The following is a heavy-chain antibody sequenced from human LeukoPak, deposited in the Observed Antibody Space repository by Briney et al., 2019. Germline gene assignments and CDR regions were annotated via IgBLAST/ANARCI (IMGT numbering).Heavy chain of an antibody. Sequence: GGSLRLSCAASGFTVNTYAMSWVRQAPGKGLEWVSGISGSGGNTYYADSVKGRFTISRDNSKNTLYLQMNSLRAEDTAVYYCARVRWGGLYYFDYWGQGTLVTVSS. J-gene: IGHJ4*02. CDR2: ISGSGGNT. V-gene: IGHV3-23*01. CDR3: ARVRWGGLYYFDY. CDR1: GFTVNTYA. D-gene: IGHD3-16*01.